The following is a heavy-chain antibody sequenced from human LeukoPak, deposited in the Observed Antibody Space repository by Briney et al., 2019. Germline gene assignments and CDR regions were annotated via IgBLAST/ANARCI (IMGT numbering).Heavy chain of an antibody. CDR1: GYTFTSYD. Sequence: ASVKVSCKASGYTFTSYDMHWVRQATGQGLEWMGWMNPANGNTVYARKFHGRVTITRDISISTAYMELSSLRSEDTAVYYCARVGCSPISCHTWFDPWGQGTLVTVSS. V-gene: IGHV1-8*03. CDR2: MNPANGNT. D-gene: IGHD2-2*01. J-gene: IGHJ5*02. CDR3: ARVGCSPISCHTWFDP.